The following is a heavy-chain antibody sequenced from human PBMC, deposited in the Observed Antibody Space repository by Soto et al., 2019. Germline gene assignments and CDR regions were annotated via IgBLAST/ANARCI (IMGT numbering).Heavy chain of an antibody. D-gene: IGHD3-10*01. CDR3: ASGYYYGTAFDY. J-gene: IGHJ4*02. V-gene: IGHV4-39*01. CDR2: IYYSGST. CDR1: GGSISSSSYY. Sequence: QLQLQESGPGLVKPSETLSLTCTVSGGSISSSSYYWGWIRQPPGKGLEWIGSIYYSGSTYYNPSLRSRVTISVDTSKNQFSLKLSSVTAADTAVYYCASGYYYGTAFDYWGQGTLVTVSS.